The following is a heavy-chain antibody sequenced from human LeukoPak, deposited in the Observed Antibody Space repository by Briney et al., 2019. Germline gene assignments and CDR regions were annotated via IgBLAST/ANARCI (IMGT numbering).Heavy chain of an antibody. CDR2: VSGSGSST. J-gene: IGHJ4*02. CDR1: GFTFSSRA. D-gene: IGHD6-19*01. CDR3: AKVAGSGWRYYFAY. Sequence: PGGSLRLSCAASGFTFSSRAMSWVRQAPEKRLEWVSVVSGSGSSTYYADSVKGRFTVSRDNSKNTLYLQMNSLRAEDTAIYYCAKVAGSGWRYYFAYWGQGTLVTVSS. V-gene: IGHV3-23*01.